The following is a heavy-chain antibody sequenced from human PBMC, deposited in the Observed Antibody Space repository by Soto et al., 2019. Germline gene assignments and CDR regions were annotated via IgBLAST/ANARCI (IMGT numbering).Heavy chain of an antibody. CDR3: ATDLLSGYYYYGMDV. CDR2: ISGSGGST. Sequence: QPGGSLRLSCAASGFTFSSYAMSWVRQAPGKGLEWVSAISGSGGSTYYADSVKGRFTISRDNSKNTLYLQMNSLRAEDTAVYYCATDLLSGYYYYGMDVWGQGTTVTVSS. CDR1: GFTFSSYA. D-gene: IGHD3-10*01. J-gene: IGHJ6*02. V-gene: IGHV3-23*01.